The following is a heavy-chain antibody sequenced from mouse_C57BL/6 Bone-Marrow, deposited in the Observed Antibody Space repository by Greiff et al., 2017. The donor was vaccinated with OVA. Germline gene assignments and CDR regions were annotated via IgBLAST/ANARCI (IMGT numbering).Heavy chain of an antibody. CDR1: GYTFTSYG. CDR3: ARITTVVASRDY. J-gene: IGHJ2*01. V-gene: IGHV1-81*01. CDR2: IYPRSGNT. D-gene: IGHD1-1*01. Sequence: VQLQESGAALARPGASVKLSCKASGYTFTSYGISWVKQRTGQGLEWIGEIYPRSGNTYYNEKFKGKATLTADKSSSTAYMELRSLTSEDSSVYFCARITTVVASRDYWGQGTTLTVSS.